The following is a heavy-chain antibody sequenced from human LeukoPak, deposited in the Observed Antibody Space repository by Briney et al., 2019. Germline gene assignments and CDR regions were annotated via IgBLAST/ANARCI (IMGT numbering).Heavy chain of an antibody. D-gene: IGHD3-22*01. CDR3: ARAPSEVGGYYPEYFRH. Sequence: GRSLRLSCEASGFTFSRYWMHWVRQAPGKGLVWVSRIKSEGKTNYADSVKGRFTISRDNAKNTVSLQMDNLRAEDTGVYYCARAPSEVGGYYPEYFRHWGQGTLVTVSS. CDR2: IKSEGKT. J-gene: IGHJ1*01. CDR1: GFTFSRYW. V-gene: IGHV3-74*01.